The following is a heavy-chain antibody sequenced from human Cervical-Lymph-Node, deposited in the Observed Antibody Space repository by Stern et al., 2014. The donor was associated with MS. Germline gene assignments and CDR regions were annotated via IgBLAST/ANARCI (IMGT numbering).Heavy chain of an antibody. V-gene: IGHV3-33*01. J-gene: IGHJ5*02. Sequence: QVHLVESGGGVVQPGTSLRLTCAASGFTLSTSAMHWVRQAPGQGLEWVAGIWLVGRNTEFADSVKGRFTISRAISKNTLYLQMNSLRAEDTAIYYCAALRFGELFRGFDPWGQGTQVSVSS. CDR1: GFTLSTSA. CDR3: AALRFGELFRGFDP. CDR2: IWLVGRNT. D-gene: IGHD3-10*01.